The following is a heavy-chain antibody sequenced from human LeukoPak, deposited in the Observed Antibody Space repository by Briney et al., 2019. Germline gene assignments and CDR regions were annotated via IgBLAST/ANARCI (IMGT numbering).Heavy chain of an antibody. V-gene: IGHV3-7*01. CDR2: MKQDGSQK. CDR3: ARSFYGDY. CDR1: GFTFTNDW. D-gene: IGHD2/OR15-2a*01. J-gene: IGHJ4*02. Sequence: GGSLRLSCAASGFTFTNDWMSWVRQAPGKGLECVANMKQDGSQKFYVDSVKGRFTISRDNAQNSVYLQMNSLRAEDTAVYYCARSFYGDYWGQGTLVTVSS.